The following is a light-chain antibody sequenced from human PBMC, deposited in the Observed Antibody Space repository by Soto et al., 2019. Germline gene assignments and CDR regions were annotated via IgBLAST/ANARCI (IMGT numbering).Light chain of an antibody. CDR3: QHRFNCPST. CDR1: QSVSSY. V-gene: IGKV3-11*01. CDR2: DAS. J-gene: IGKJ4*01. Sequence: EIVLTQSPATLSLSPGERATLSCRASQSVSSYLAWYQQKPGQAPMHIIYDASNSANGIHARLSGSGCGKDFNLTITSLEPEDFAVYYCQHRFNCPSTFGGGPKVEVQ.